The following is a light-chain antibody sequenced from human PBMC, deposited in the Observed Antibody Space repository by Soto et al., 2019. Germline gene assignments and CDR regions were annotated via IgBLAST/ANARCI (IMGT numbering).Light chain of an antibody. CDR3: QQYNNWPGT. Sequence: EIVMTQSPATLSVSPGERATLSCRASQSVSSDLAWYQQKPGQAPRLLIYGASARATGIPGRFSGSGSGTEFTLTISSLQSEDFAVYYCQQYNNWPGTYGQVTKVEIK. CDR1: QSVSSD. J-gene: IGKJ1*01. V-gene: IGKV3-15*01. CDR2: GAS.